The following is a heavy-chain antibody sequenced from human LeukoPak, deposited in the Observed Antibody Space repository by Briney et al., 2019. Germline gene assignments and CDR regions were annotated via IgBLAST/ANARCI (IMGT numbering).Heavy chain of an antibody. CDR1: GYTFINXX. CDR3: ARGPLTYYYDSSGAHFDY. Sequence: ASVKVSCKASGYTFINXXXXWVRQAPGQGXXXXXXXXXSGGSTSYAQKFQGRVTMTRDTSTSTVYMELSSLRSEDTAVYYCARGPLTYYYDSSGAHFDYWGQGTLVTVSS. CDR2: XXXSGGST. D-gene: IGHD3-22*01. J-gene: IGHJ4*02. V-gene: IGHV1-46*01.